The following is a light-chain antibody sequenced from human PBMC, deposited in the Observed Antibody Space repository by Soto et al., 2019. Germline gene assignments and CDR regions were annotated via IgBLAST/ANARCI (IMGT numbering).Light chain of an antibody. CDR3: QQYYSYWT. CDR1: QSISSW. CDR2: DAS. Sequence: IQMTQSHSTLSASVGYRFTITCLASQSISSWLAWYQQKPGKAPKLLIYDASSLESGVPSRFSGSGSGTEFTLTISSLQPDDFATYYCQQYYSYWTFGQGTKVDI. V-gene: IGKV1-5*01. J-gene: IGKJ1*01.